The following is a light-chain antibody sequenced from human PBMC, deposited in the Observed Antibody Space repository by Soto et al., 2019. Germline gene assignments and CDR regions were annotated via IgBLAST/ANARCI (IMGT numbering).Light chain of an antibody. CDR3: QQRSNWPPIT. V-gene: IGKV3-11*01. CDR2: DAS. J-gene: IGKJ5*01. Sequence: ETVLTQSPATLSLSPGERATLSCRASQSISSYLAWYQQKPCQAPRLLIYDASNMATGIPARFSGSGSGTDFTLTISSLEPEDFAVYYCQQRSNWPPITFGQGTRLEI. CDR1: QSISSY.